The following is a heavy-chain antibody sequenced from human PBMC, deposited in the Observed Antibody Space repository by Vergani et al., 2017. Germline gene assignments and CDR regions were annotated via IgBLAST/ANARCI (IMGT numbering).Heavy chain of an antibody. CDR1: GGSISSGDYY. D-gene: IGHD3-3*01. CDR2: IYYSGST. V-gene: IGHV4-39*01. CDR3: ARLSCSRDFWSGYLPRYYYYGMDV. J-gene: IGHJ6*04. Sequence: QVQLQESGPGLVKPSQTLSLTCTVSGGSISSGDYYWSWIRQPPGKGLEWIGSIYYSGSTYYNPSLKSRVTISVDTSKNQFSLKLSSVTAADTAVYYCARLSCSRDFWSGYLPRYYYYGMDVWGEGITVAVSS.